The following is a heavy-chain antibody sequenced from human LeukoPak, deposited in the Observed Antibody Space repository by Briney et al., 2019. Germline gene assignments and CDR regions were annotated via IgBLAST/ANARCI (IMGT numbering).Heavy chain of an antibody. D-gene: IGHD5-24*01. J-gene: IGHJ4*02. Sequence: GSLRLSCAASGFTFSSYWMHWVRQAPGKGLVWVSHIYSDANSTNYADSVKGRFTISRDNAKNTLYLQMNSLKAEDTAVYYCARGGDGYNYDFDYWGQGTLVTVSS. CDR3: ARGGDGYNYDFDY. CDR1: GFTFSSYW. CDR2: IYSDANST. V-gene: IGHV3-74*01.